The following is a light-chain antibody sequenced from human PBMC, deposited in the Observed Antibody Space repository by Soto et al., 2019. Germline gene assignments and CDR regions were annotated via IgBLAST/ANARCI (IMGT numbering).Light chain of an antibody. Sequence: QSVLTQPPSMSGAPGQRVTISCTGTSANIGAGYDVHWYQQLPGMAPKLLIYGNNKRPSGVPDRFSGSKSGTSASLAITGLQAEDEADYYCQSYDRTLSGLYVLGTGTKLTAL. J-gene: IGLJ1*01. CDR3: QSYDRTLSGLYV. V-gene: IGLV1-40*01. CDR2: GNN. CDR1: SANIGAGYD.